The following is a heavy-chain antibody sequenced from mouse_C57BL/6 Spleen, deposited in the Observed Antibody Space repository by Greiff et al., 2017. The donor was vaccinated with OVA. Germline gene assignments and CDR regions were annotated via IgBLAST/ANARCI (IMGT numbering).Heavy chain of an antibody. J-gene: IGHJ3*01. D-gene: IGHD1-1*01. CDR3: ARTGYYGSSPFAY. V-gene: IGHV1-53*01. CDR2: INPSKGGT. CDR1: GYTFTSYW. Sequence: QVHVKQPGTELVKPGASVKLSCKASGYTFTSYWMHWVKQRHGQGLEWIGNINPSKGGTNYNEKFKSKATLKGDKASSTAYMQLSSRTSEDSAVYYCARTGYYGSSPFAYWGQGTLVTVSA.